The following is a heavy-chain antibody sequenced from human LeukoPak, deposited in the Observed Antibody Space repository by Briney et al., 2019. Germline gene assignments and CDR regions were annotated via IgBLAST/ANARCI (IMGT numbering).Heavy chain of an antibody. Sequence: GGCLRPPCAASGFTFSSYWMSWVRQAPGKGLEWVANIKQDGSEKYYVDSVKGRFTISRDNAKNSLYLQMNSLRAEDTAVYYCARAISYDFWSGYYATPPNWFDPWGQGSLVPVSS. CDR2: IKQDGSEK. CDR1: GFTFSSYW. V-gene: IGHV3-7*01. D-gene: IGHD3-3*01. CDR3: ARAISYDFWSGYYATPPNWFDP. J-gene: IGHJ5*02.